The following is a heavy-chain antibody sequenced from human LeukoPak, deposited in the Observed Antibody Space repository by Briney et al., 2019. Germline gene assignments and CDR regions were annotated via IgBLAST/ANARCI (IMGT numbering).Heavy chain of an antibody. Sequence: SETLSLTCTVSGGSISSSSYYWGWIRQPPGKGLEWIGSIYYSGSTYYNPSLKSRVTISVDTSKNQFSLKLSSVTAADTAVYYCAREKSTHWFDPWGQGTLVTVSS. CDR3: AREKSTHWFDP. V-gene: IGHV4-39*07. CDR2: IYYSGST. J-gene: IGHJ5*02. CDR1: GGSISSSSYY.